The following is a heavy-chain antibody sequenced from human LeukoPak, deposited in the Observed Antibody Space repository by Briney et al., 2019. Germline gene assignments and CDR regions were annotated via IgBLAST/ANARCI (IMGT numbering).Heavy chain of an antibody. CDR2: ISSSSLFI. D-gene: IGHD3-22*01. J-gene: IGHJ3*02. Sequence: GGSLRLSCAASGFTFSSYTMNWVRQAPGKGLEWVSSISSSSLFIYYADSLKGRFTISRDNAKNSLYLQMNSLRAEDTAAYYCARGGRGYEDAFDIWGQGTMVTVSS. V-gene: IGHV3-21*01. CDR3: ARGGRGYEDAFDI. CDR1: GFTFSSYT.